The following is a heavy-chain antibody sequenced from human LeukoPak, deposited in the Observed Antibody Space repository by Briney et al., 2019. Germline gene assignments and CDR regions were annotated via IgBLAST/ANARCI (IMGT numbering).Heavy chain of an antibody. V-gene: IGHV1-18*01. CDR1: GYTFTSYG. CDR3: AREVGIAVAGTFDY. D-gene: IGHD6-19*01. Sequence: GASVKVSRKASGYTFTSYGISWVRQAPGQGLEWMGWISAYNGNTNYAQKLQGRVTMTTDTSTSTAYMELRSLRSDDTAVYYCAREVGIAVAGTFDYWGQGTLVTVSS. J-gene: IGHJ4*02. CDR2: ISAYNGNT.